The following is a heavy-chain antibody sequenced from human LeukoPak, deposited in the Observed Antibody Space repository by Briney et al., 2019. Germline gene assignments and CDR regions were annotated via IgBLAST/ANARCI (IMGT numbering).Heavy chain of an antibody. D-gene: IGHD4-11*01. CDR2: ITNNGDTT. CDR3: ADSNYWYPVDY. J-gene: IGHJ4*02. V-gene: IGHV3-23*01. CDR1: GFTFASYA. Sequence: GGSLRLSCAASGFTFASYAMRWVRQAPGKGLEWVSSITNNGDTTYYADSVKGRFTISRDNSKNTLYLQMNSLRAEDTALYYCADSNYWYPVDYWGQGTLVAVSS.